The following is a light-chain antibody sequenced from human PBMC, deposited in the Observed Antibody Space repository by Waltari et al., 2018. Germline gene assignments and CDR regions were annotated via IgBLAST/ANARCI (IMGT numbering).Light chain of an antibody. CDR1: SSNIGSNH. CDR2: SNY. J-gene: IGLJ2*01. CDR3: AAWDDYLNGVV. V-gene: IGLV1-44*01. Sequence: QSVLTQPPSVSGTPGQRVTIPCAGSSSNIGSNHVYWYQQLPGTAPKLVIYSNYKRPAGVPDRFSGSKSGTSASLAISGLQSEDELDYFCAAWDDYLNGVVFGGGTKLTVL.